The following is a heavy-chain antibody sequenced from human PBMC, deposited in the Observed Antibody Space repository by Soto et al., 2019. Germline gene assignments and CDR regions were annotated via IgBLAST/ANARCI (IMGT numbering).Heavy chain of an antibody. Sequence: QVQLQESGPGLVKPSETLSLTCTVSGGSISSYYWSWIRQPPGKGLEWIGYIYYSGSTNDNPSLKSRVTVPVDASRNQFSLKLSSVTAADTAVYYCARQHSSGSYGIYVWAFDIWGQGTMVTVSS. V-gene: IGHV4-59*08. CDR3: ARQHSSGSYGIYVWAFDI. CDR1: GGSISSYY. D-gene: IGHD6-19*01. J-gene: IGHJ3*02. CDR2: IYYSGST.